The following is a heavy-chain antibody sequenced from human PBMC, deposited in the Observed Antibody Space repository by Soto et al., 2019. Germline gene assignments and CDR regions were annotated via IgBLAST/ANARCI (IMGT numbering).Heavy chain of an antibody. Sequence: EVQLVESGGGLVKPGGSLRRSCTASGFAFNTYSMNWVRQAPGKGLEWVSSINEDSTYIYYADSLRGRITISRDNAKDSLFLQMNSLRPDDTAVYYCVRDLGRYFRSGYMDLWGDGATVTVSS. CDR2: INEDSTYI. CDR3: VRDLGRYFRSGYMDL. D-gene: IGHD3-9*01. J-gene: IGHJ6*03. CDR1: GFAFNTYS. V-gene: IGHV3-21*02.